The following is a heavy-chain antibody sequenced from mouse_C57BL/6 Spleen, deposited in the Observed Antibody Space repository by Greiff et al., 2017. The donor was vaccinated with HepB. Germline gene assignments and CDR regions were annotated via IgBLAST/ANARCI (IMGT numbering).Heavy chain of an antibody. CDR1: GYSFTGYY. J-gene: IGHJ1*03. D-gene: IGHD1-1*01. Sequence: EVQLQQSGPELVKPGASVKISCKASGYSFTGYYMNWVKQSPEKSLEWIGEINPSTGGTTYNQKFKAKATLTVDKSSSTAYMQLKSLTSEDSAVYYCSRREGGSSYVRWYFDVWGTGTTVTVSS. V-gene: IGHV1-42*01. CDR3: SRREGGSSYVRWYFDV. CDR2: INPSTGGT.